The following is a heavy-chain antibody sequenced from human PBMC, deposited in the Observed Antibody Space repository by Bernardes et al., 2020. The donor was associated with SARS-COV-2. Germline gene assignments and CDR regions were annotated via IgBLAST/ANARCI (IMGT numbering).Heavy chain of an antibody. CDR2: INPNSGGT. D-gene: IGHD3-22*01. J-gene: IGHJ6*02. CDR3: ALPPTNYDRYGMDV. CDR1: GYTFTGYY. V-gene: IGHV1-2*02. Sequence: ASVKASCKASGYTFTGYYIHWVRQAPGQGLEWMGWINPNSGGTTYAQKFQGRVTMTRDTSINTAYMELSSLRSDDTAVYYCALPPTNYDRYGMDVWGQGTTVTVSS.